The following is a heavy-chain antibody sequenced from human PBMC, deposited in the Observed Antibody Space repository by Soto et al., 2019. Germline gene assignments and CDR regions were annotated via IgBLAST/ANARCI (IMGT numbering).Heavy chain of an antibody. V-gene: IGHV5-51*01. D-gene: IGHD1-1*01. CDR3: ASRKITSDAFDF. CDR2: IYPGDSDT. J-gene: IGHJ3*01. Sequence: PGESLKISCEGFGYSFISQWIGWVRQMPGKGLEWMGAIYPGDSDTRYNPSFQGQVTISADKSISTAYLQWSSLKASDTAMYYCASRKITSDAFDFWGQGTMVTVSS. CDR1: GYSFISQW.